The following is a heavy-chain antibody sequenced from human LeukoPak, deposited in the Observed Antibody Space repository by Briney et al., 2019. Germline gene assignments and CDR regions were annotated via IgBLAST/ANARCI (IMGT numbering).Heavy chain of an antibody. J-gene: IGHJ5*02. V-gene: IGHV3-53*01. Sequence: PGGSLRLSCTVSGFTVSSDSMSWVRQAPGKGLEWVSFIYSGGSTHYSDSVKGRFTISRDNSKKTLYLQMNSLRAEDTAVYYCARSVVMVGGTRWFDPWGQGTLVTVSS. CDR3: ARSVVMVGGTRWFDP. D-gene: IGHD2-15*01. CDR1: GFTVSSDS. CDR2: IYSGGST.